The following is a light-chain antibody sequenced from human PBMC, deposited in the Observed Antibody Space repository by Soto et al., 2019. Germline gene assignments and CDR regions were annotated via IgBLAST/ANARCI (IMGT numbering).Light chain of an antibody. J-gene: IGKJ5*01. Sequence: EIVMTQSPATLSVSPGERATLSCRAGQGVTTNFAWYQQKSGQSPRLLIYDVSIRATGVPVRFSGTGSETDFTLTISGLQSEDSAVYFCQQYNNWPFSFGQGTRLEI. CDR3: QQYNNWPFS. CDR1: QGVTTN. CDR2: DVS. V-gene: IGKV3-15*01.